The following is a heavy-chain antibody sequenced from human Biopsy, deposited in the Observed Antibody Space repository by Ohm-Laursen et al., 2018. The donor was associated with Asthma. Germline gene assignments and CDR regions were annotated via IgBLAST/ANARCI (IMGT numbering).Heavy chain of an antibody. Sequence: PSQTLSLTCTVSGGSISSYYWSWIRQPPGKGLEWIGYIYYSGSTNYNPSLKSRVTISVDTSKNQFSLKLSSVTAADTAVYSCARGRITMIGGWYDPWGQGTLVTVSS. CDR1: GGSISSYY. CDR3: ARGRITMIGGWYDP. D-gene: IGHD3-22*01. CDR2: IYYSGST. J-gene: IGHJ5*02. V-gene: IGHV4-59*01.